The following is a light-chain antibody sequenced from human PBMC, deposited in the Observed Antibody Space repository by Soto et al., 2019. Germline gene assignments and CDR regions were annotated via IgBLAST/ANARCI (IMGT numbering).Light chain of an antibody. CDR2: KVS. CDR1: SSDVGGYNY. CDR3: SSFTSSSPHVV. Sequence: QSALTQPASVSGSLGQSITISCTGTSSDVGGYNYVSWYQQHPGKAPKVMIYKVSNRPSGVSNHFSGSKSGNTASLTISGLQAEDEGDYYCSSFTSSSPHVVFGGGTKLTVL. V-gene: IGLV2-14*01. J-gene: IGLJ2*01.